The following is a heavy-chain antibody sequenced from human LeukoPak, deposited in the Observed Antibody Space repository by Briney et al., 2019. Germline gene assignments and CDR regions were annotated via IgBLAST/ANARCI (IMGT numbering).Heavy chain of an antibody. CDR2: IYYSGST. CDR1: GGSFSSYY. D-gene: IGHD1-1*01. V-gene: IGHV4-59*01. CDR3: ARHGTTGANLNWFDP. J-gene: IGHJ5*02. Sequence: PSETLSLTCAVYGGSFSSYYWSWIRQPPGKGLEWIGYIYYSGSTNYSPSLKSRVTLSVDTSKNQFSLKVSSATAADTAVYYCARHGTTGANLNWFDPWGQGTLVTVSS.